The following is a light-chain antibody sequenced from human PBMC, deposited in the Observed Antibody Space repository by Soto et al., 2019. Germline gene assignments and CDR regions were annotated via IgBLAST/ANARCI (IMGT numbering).Light chain of an antibody. J-gene: IGKJ3*01. CDR1: QSVRTN. Sequence: EIVVTQSPATLSVSPGETATLSCRTSQSVRTNLVWYQQKVGLPPRLLIYSASIRATDVPARFSGSGSGTEFSLTISSLQAEDFGIYYFQRYNNWPPEATFGPGTRVHF. V-gene: IGKV3-15*01. CDR3: QRYNNWPPEAT. CDR2: SAS.